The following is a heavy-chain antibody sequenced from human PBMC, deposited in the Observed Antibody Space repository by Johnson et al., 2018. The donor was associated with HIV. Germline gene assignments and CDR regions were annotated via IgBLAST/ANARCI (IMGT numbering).Heavy chain of an antibody. J-gene: IGHJ3*02. CDR1: GFTFSSYG. CDR2: VSYDGSNK. CDR3: AKSQVIAVAGTDDAFDM. Sequence: QVQLVESGGGVVQPGRSLRLSCAASGFTFSSYGMHWVRQAPGKGLEWVAVVSYDGSNKYYADSVKGRFTISRDNSKNTLFLQMNSLRADDTAMYYCAKSQVIAVAGTDDAFDMWGRGTMVTVSS. D-gene: IGHD6-19*01. V-gene: IGHV3-30*18.